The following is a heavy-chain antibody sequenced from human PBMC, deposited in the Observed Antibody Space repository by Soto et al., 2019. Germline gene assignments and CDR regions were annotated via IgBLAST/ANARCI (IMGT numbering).Heavy chain of an antibody. J-gene: IGHJ4*02. CDR3: ARENPINSSGWPDPLDY. CDR1: GGTFSSYA. V-gene: IGHV1-69*12. Sequence: QVQLVQSGAEVKKPGSSVKVSCKASGGTFSSYAISWVRQAPGQGLEWMGGIIPIFGTANYAQKFQGRVTRCGPSNRAEKFQAGAPITADESTSTADMELSSLRCEDTAVYYCARENPINSSGWPDPLDYWGQGTLVTVSS. D-gene: IGHD6-19*01. CDR2: IIPIFGTA.